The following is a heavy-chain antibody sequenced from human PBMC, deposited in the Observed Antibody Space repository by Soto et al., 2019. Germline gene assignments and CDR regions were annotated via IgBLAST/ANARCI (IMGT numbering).Heavy chain of an antibody. CDR1: GFTFSSYA. CDR3: ARTSGYDGPFDY. J-gene: IGHJ4*02. CDR2: ISYDGSNK. Sequence: GGSLRLSCAASGFTFSSYAMHWVRQAPGKGLEWVAVISYDGSNKYYADSVKGRFTISRDNSKNTLYLQMNSLRAEDTAVYYCARTSGYDGPFDYWGQGTLVTVSS. V-gene: IGHV3-30-3*01. D-gene: IGHD5-12*01.